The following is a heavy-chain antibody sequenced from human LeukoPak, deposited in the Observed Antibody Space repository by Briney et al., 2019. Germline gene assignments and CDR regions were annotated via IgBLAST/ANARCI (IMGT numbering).Heavy chain of an antibody. Sequence: SQTLSLTCTVSGGSISSGRYYWSWIRQHPGKGLEWIGYIHYSGSTYYNPSLKSRVTISVDTSKNQFSLKLSSVTAADTAVYYCARARDYDSSGYHYYGMDVWGQGTTVTVSS. V-gene: IGHV4-31*03. CDR1: GGSISSGRYY. CDR3: ARARDYDSSGYHYYGMDV. CDR2: IHYSGST. D-gene: IGHD3-22*01. J-gene: IGHJ6*02.